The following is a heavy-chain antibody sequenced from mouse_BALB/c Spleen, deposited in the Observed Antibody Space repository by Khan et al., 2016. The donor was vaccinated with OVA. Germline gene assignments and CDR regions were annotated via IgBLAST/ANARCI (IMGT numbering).Heavy chain of an antibody. CDR3: AAYYGNYGGFAY. CDR1: GYTFTDYS. V-gene: IGHV9-2-1*01. Sequence: QIQLVQSGPELKKPGETVKISCKTSGYTFTDYSMHWVQQAPGKGLKWMGWINTETGEPTYADDFKGRFAFSLETSASTAFLQINNLKNEDTATYSCAAYYGNYGGFAYWVQGTLVTVSA. CDR2: INTETGEP. J-gene: IGHJ3*01. D-gene: IGHD2-10*01.